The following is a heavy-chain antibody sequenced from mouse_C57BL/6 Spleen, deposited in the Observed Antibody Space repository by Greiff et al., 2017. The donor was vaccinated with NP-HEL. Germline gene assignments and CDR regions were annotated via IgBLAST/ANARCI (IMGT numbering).Heavy chain of an antibody. CDR2: ISYSGST. V-gene: IGHV3-1*01. CDR3: ARPSYYGSSYDDWYFDV. CDR1: GYSITSGYD. D-gene: IGHD1-1*01. Sequence: EVQGVESGPGMVKPSQSLSLTCTVTGYSITSGYDWHWIRHFPGNKLEWMGYISYSGSTNYNPSLKSRISITHDTSKNHFFLKLNSVTTEDTATYYCARPSYYGSSYDDWYFDVWGTGTTVTVSS. J-gene: IGHJ1*03.